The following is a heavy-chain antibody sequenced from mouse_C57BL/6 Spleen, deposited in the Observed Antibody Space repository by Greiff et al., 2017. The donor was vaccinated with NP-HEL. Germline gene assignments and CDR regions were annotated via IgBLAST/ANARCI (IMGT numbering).Heavy chain of an antibody. CDR2: IYPEDDET. J-gene: IGHJ2*01. CDR1: GFNIRDYY. D-gene: IGHD4-1*01. V-gene: IGHV14-2*01. Sequence: VQLQQSGAELVKPGASVKLSCTASGFNIRDYYIHWVKQRPEQALEWIGRIYPEDDETKYAPNFQGKSTITEDTSSKTAYLRLSSLTSEDTAVYYFDRLGRGNVDYWSQGTTLTVSS. CDR3: DRLGRGNVDY.